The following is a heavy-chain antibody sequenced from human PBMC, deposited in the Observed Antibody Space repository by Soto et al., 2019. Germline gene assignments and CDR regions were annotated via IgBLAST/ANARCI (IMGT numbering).Heavy chain of an antibody. V-gene: IGHV4-31*03. J-gene: IGHJ5*01. Sequence: LSVTCTVSVGSISSGGYYWSWISEHPGKGLEWIGEIGHSEYTNYNPSLKSRVTISVDTSKNQFSLRLTSVAAADTAVYYCARVRDWFDPWGQGTLVTVSS. CDR1: VGSISSGGYY. D-gene: IGHD3-3*01. CDR2: IGHSEYT. CDR3: ARVRDWFDP.